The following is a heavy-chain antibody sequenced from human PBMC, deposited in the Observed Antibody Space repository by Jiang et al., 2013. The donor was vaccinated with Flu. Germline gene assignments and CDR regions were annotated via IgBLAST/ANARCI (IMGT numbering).Heavy chain of an antibody. CDR3: ATDLRSIAAAGAYATI. V-gene: IGHV1-24*01. Sequence: SGAEVKKPGASVKVSCKVSGYTLTELSMHWVRQAPGKGLEWMGGFDPEDGETIYAQKFQGRVTMTEDTSTDTAYMELSSLRSEDTAVYYCATDLRSIAAAGAYATIWGQGTMVTVSS. D-gene: IGHD6-13*01. CDR2: FDPEDGET. CDR1: GYTLTELS. J-gene: IGHJ3*02.